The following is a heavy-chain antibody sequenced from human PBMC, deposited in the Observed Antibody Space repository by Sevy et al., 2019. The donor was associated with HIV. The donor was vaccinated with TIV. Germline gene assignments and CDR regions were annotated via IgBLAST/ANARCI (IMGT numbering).Heavy chain of an antibody. Sequence: GGSLRLSCAASGFTFSKYSMSWVRQPPGKGLEWVSTLSFGCGEINYTDSVKGRFTISRDNSKSAVYLQMNNLRPEDTAVYYCAREGCTKPHDYWGQGTLVTVSS. CDR3: AREGCTKPHDY. D-gene: IGHD2-8*01. CDR2: LSFGCGEI. V-gene: IGHV3-23*01. CDR1: GFTFSKYS. J-gene: IGHJ4*02.